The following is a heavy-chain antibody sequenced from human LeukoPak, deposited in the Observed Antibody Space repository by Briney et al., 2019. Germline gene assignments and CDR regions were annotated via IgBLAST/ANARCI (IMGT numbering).Heavy chain of an antibody. CDR2: INHSGST. J-gene: IGHJ4*02. D-gene: IGHD2-2*01. CDR3: ARCVPDIVVVPAAPGGTVTTSYFDY. Sequence: SETLSLTCAVYGGSFSGYYWSWIRQPPGKGLEWIGEINHSGSTNYNPSLKSRVTISVDTSKNQFSLKLSSVTAADTAVYYCARCVPDIVVVPAAPGGTVTTSYFDYWGQGTLVTVSS. CDR1: GGSFSGYY. V-gene: IGHV4-34*01.